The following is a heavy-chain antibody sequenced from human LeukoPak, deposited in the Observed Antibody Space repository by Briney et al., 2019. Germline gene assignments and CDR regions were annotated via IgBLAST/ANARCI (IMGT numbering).Heavy chain of an antibody. J-gene: IGHJ4*02. CDR2: ISSSSSFI. CDR1: GFTFSSYS. V-gene: IGHV3-21*01. D-gene: IGHD1-26*01. Sequence: GGSLRLSCVASGFTFSSYSMNWVRQAPGKGLEWASSISSSSSFIYYADSVKGRFTISRDNAKNSLYLQMNSLRAEDTAVYYCARDGGGMVGALYYFDSWGQGTLVTVSS. CDR3: ARDGGGMVGALYYFDS.